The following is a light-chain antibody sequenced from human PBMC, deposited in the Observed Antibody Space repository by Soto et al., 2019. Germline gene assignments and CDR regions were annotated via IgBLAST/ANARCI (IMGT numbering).Light chain of an antibody. CDR1: QDMKNS. CDR2: DAS. V-gene: IGKV1-33*01. CDR3: RQSEHGPF. J-gene: IGKJ4*01. Sequence: DIPLTQSPSSLSASVGDTVTFTCRASQDMKNSLNWYQHKPGTAPKLMIYDASFFDTGAPSRFSGSGTGTDVTFTISSLQPEDIATYYCRQSEHGPFFGGGTKVEIK.